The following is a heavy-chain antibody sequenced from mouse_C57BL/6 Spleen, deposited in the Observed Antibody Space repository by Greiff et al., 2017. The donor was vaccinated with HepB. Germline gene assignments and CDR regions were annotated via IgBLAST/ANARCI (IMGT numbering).Heavy chain of an antibody. V-gene: IGHV1-59*01. J-gene: IGHJ2*01. Sequence: QVQLQQPGAELVRPGTSVKLSCKASGYTFTSYWMHWVKQRPGQGLEWIGVIDPSDSYTNYNQKFKGKATLTVDTSSSTAYMQLSSLTSEDSAVYYCARGGQLRGKGYWGQGTTLTVSS. CDR2: IDPSDSYT. CDR1: GYTFTSYW. CDR3: ARGGQLRGKGY. D-gene: IGHD3-2*02.